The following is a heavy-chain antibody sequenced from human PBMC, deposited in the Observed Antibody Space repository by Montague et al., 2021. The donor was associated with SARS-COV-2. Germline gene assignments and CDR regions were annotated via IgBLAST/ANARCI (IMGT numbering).Heavy chain of an antibody. Sequence: TLSLTCTVSGGSISSGGYYWSWIRQHPGKGLEWIGYIYYSGSTYYNPSLKSRVTISVDTSKNQFSLKLSSVTAADTAVYYCARGCLSYFGAGSHCYGMDVWGQGTTVTVSS. V-gene: IGHV4-31*03. CDR1: GGSISSGGYY. J-gene: IGHJ6*02. CDR2: IYYSGST. CDR3: ARGCLSYFGAGSHCYGMDV. D-gene: IGHD3-10*01.